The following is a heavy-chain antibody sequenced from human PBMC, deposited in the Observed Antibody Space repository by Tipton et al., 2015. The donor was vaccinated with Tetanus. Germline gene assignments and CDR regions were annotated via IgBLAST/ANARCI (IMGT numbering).Heavy chain of an antibody. CDR3: ARDWSFDYAGYYCGKYV. Sequence: SLRLSCAASGFTFSSYGMHWVRQAPGKGLEWVAVISYDGSNKYYADSVKGRFTISRDNSKNTRYLQMNSLRAEDTAVYYCARDWSFDYAGYYCGKYVWAQGSSGSVSS. J-gene: IGHJ6*02. CDR1: GFTFSSYG. D-gene: IGHD4-17*01. V-gene: IGHV3-30*03. CDR2: ISYDGSNK.